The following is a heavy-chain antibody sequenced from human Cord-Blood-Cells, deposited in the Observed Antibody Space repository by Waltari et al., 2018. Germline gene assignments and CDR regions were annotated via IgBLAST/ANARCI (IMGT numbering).Heavy chain of an antibody. V-gene: IGHV1-2*02. CDR2: INPNSGGT. CDR1: GYIFTGYY. J-gene: IGHJ6*03. CDR3: ARTIPVLYYYMDV. Sequence: GQSGAEVKKPGASVQVSCRASGYIFTGYYMHWVRQAPGKGLEWMGWINPNSGGTNYAQKFQGRVTMTRDTSISTAYMELSRLRSDDTAVYYCARTIPVLYYYMDVWGKGTTVTVSS.